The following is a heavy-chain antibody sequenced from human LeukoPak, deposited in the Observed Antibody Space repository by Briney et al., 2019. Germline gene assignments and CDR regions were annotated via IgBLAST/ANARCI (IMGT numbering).Heavy chain of an antibody. D-gene: IGHD5-12*01. V-gene: IGHV5-51*01. CDR2: IYPGDSDT. CDR3: ARAGYSKRWDGVDY. J-gene: IGHJ4*02. CDR1: GYTFTNYW. Sequence: GESLKISCKGSGYTFTNYWIGWVRQMPGKGLEFMGIIYPGDSDTRYSPSFQGQVTISVDKSINTAYLQWSSLKASDSAMYYCARAGYSKRWDGVDYWGQGTLVTVSS.